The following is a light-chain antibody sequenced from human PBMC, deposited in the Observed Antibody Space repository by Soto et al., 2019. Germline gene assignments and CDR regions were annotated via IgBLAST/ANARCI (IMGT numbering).Light chain of an antibody. CDR2: STG. CDR3: LLYYGDSHLVV. CDR1: TGAVTSGSY. J-gene: IGLJ2*01. V-gene: IGLV7-43*01. Sequence: QAMVTQEPSLTVSPGGTVTLTCASSTGAVTSGSYPSWFQQKPGQAPRALIYSTGDKHPWTPARFSASLLGDKAALTLSGVQAEDEGDYYCLLYYGDSHLVVFGGGTKVTVL.